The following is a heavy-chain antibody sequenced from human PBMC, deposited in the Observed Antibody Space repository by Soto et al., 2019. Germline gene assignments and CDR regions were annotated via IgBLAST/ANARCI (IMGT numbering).Heavy chain of an antibody. D-gene: IGHD3-10*01. Sequence: VKVSCKASGGTFSSYAISWVRQAPGQGLEWMGGIIPIFGTANYAQKFQGRVTITADESTSTAYMELSSLRSEDTAVYYCARSKYYYGSGSFYYYYGMDVWGQGTTVTVSS. CDR3: ARSKYYYGSGSFYYYYGMDV. CDR1: GGTFSSYA. J-gene: IGHJ6*02. CDR2: IIPIFGTA. V-gene: IGHV1-69*13.